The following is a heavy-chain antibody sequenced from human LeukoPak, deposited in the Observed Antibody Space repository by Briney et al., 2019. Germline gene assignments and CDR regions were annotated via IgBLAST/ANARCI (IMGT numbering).Heavy chain of an antibody. Sequence: ASVKVSCKASGYTFTGYYMHWVRQAPGQGLEWMGRISPNSGGTNYAQKFQGRVTMTRDTSISTAYMELSRLRSDDTAVYYCARKPIVGATFDYWGQGTLVTVSS. CDR2: ISPNSGGT. CDR1: GYTFTGYY. V-gene: IGHV1-2*06. D-gene: IGHD1-26*01. CDR3: ARKPIVGATFDY. J-gene: IGHJ4*02.